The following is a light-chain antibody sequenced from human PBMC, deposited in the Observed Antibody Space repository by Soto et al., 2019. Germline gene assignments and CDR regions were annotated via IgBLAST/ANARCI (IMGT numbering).Light chain of an antibody. V-gene: IGKV3-20*01. CDR2: GAS. CDR3: QHDGSSTYN. CDR1: QSVSSSY. Sequence: EIVLTQSPGTLSLSPGERATLSCRASQSVSSSYLAWYQQKPGQAPRLLIYGASSRATGIQDRFSGSGSGTDFTLTITRLEPEDYAEYYWQHDGSSTYNFGQRTKLEIK. J-gene: IGKJ2*01.